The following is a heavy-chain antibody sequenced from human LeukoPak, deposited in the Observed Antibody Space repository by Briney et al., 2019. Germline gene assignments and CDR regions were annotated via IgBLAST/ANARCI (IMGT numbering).Heavy chain of an antibody. CDR3: ARASSYGDYNYYYGMDV. V-gene: IGHV1-2*02. Sequence: GASVKVSCKASGYTFTGYYMHWVRQAPGQGLEWMGWINPNSGGTNYAQKFQGRVTMTRDTSISTAYMELSRLRSDDTAVYYCARASSYGDYNYYYGMDVWGQGTTVTVSS. D-gene: IGHD4-17*01. CDR2: INPNSGGT. J-gene: IGHJ6*02. CDR1: GYTFTGYY.